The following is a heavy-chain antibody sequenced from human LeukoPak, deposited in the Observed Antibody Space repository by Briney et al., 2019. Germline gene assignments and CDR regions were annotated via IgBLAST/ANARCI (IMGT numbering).Heavy chain of an antibody. V-gene: IGHV3-21*01. CDR3: ARDVAAAGRGALFGY. J-gene: IGHJ4*02. D-gene: IGHD6-13*01. Sequence: GGSLRLSCAASGFTFSSYSMNWVRQAPGKGLEWVSSISSSSSYIYYADSVKGRFTISRDNAKNSLYLQMNSLRAEDTAVYYCARDVAAAGRGALFGYWGQGTLVTVSS. CDR1: GFTFSSYS. CDR2: ISSSSSYI.